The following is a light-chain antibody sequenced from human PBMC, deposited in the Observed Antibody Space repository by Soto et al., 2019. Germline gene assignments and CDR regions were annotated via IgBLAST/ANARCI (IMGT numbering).Light chain of an antibody. J-gene: IGKJ5*01. Sequence: IQMTQSPSSLSASTGDRVTITCRASQGISSYLAWYQQKPGKAPKLLIYAASTLQSGVPSRFSGSGSGTDFTLTISCLQSEDFATYYCQQYYSYPRTFGQGTRLEIK. V-gene: IGKV1-8*01. CDR3: QQYYSYPRT. CDR1: QGISSY. CDR2: AAS.